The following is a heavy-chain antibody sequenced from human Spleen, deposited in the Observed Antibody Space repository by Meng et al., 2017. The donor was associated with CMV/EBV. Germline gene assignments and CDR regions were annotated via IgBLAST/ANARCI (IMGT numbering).Heavy chain of an antibody. CDR2: ISSGGSST. CDR3: AKVSSAAEAVDI. CDR1: GFTFSNYA. D-gene: IGHD6-13*01. Sequence: GGSLRLSCAASGFTFSNYAMSWVRQAPGKGLEWLSVISSGGSSTYYAGSVKGRFTISRDNSKKTRYMQMNSLRAKDAALYYCAKVSSAAEAVDIWGQGTMVTVSS. J-gene: IGHJ3*02. V-gene: IGHV3-23*03.